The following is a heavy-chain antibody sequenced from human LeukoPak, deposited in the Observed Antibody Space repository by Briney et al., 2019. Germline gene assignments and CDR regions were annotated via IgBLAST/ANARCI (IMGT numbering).Heavy chain of an antibody. Sequence: SVKVSCRASGGTFSSYAISWVRQAPGQGLEWMGGIIPIFGTANYAQKFQGRVTITADESTSTAYMELSSLRSEDTAVYYCARYCSSTSCHGAYYYYYGMDVWGQGTTVTVSS. D-gene: IGHD2-2*01. CDR1: GGTFSSYA. V-gene: IGHV1-69*13. CDR2: IIPIFGTA. J-gene: IGHJ6*02. CDR3: ARYCSSTSCHGAYYYYYGMDV.